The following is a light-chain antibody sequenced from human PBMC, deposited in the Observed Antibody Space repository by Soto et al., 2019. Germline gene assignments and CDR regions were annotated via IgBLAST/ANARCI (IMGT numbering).Light chain of an antibody. CDR1: QSVSSNY. J-gene: IGKJ1*01. V-gene: IGKV3-20*01. CDR3: QQYGRSPWT. Sequence: EIVLTQPPGTLSLSPGERATLSCSASQSVSSNYLAWYQQKPGQAPRLLIYGASSRATGIPDRFSGSGSGTDFTLTISRLEPEDFAVYYCQQYGRSPWTFGQGTKV. CDR2: GAS.